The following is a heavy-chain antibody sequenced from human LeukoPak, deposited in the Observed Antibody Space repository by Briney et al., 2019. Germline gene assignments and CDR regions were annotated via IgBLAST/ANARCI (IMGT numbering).Heavy chain of an antibody. D-gene: IGHD2-2*01. CDR2: IIPIFGTA. CDR1: GGTFSSYA. J-gene: IGHJ6*04. CDR3: ARSTFYCSSTSCPGMDV. Sequence: ASVKVSCKASGGTFSSYAISWVRQAPGQGLEWMGGIIPIFGTANYAQKFQGRVTITTDESTSTAYMELGSLRSEDTAVYYCARSTFYCSSTSCPGMDVWGKGTTVTVSS. V-gene: IGHV1-69*05.